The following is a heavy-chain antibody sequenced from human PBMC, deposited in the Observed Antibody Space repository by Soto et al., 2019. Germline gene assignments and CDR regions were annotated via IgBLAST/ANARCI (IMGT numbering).Heavy chain of an antibody. V-gene: IGHV3-74*01. Sequence: EVHLVESRGGLVQPGGSLRLSCAASGFTFSKYWFHWVRQAPGKGLMWVSRIDPYDTGITYADSVKGRFTISRDNARNTLYLQMDSLTAEDTAVYYCARDMTGADDYLGQGTLVTVSS. CDR2: IDPYDTGI. CDR1: GFTFSKYW. J-gene: IGHJ4*02. CDR3: ARDMTGADDY. D-gene: IGHD3-9*01.